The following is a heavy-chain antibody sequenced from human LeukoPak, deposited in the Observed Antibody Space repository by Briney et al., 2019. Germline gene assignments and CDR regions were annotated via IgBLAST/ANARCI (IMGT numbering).Heavy chain of an antibody. J-gene: IGHJ4*02. CDR1: GFTFSSYD. D-gene: IGHD2-2*01. Sequence: GGSLRLSCAASGFTFSSYDIHWVRQAPGKGLEWVAVMSYDGSSEYYTDSVKGRFTISRDNSKNRLSLQMNGLRAEDTAMYYCVGASAEGYFDSWGQGTLVTVSA. V-gene: IGHV3-30*03. CDR2: MSYDGSSE. CDR3: VGASAEGYFDS.